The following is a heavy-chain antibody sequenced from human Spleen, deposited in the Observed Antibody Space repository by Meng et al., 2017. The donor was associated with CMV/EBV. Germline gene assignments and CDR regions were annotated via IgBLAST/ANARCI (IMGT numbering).Heavy chain of an antibody. D-gene: IGHD4-17*01. CDR3: ATDPDGDYDFDY. V-gene: IGHV3-48*03. CDR2: INSESTNI. J-gene: IGHJ4*02. Sequence: LSLTCTGSGGSISSGSYYWGWVRQAPGKGLEWVSHINSESTNIGYADSVKGRFTISRDIAGNSLYLQMNSLRAEDTAVYYCATDPDGDYDFDYWGQGTLVTVSS. CDR1: GGSISSGS.